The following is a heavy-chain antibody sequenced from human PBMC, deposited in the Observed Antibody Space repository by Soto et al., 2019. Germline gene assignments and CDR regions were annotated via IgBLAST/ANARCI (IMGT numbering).Heavy chain of an antibody. CDR2: ISYDGSNK. CDR3: AREGATVVTVYYYYGMDV. Sequence: GSLRLSCAASGFTFSSYAMHWVRQAPGKGLEWVAVISYDGSNKYYADSVKGRFTISRDNSKNTLYLQMNSLRAEDTAVYYCAREGATVVTVYYYYGMDVWGQGTTVTVSS. V-gene: IGHV3-30-3*01. D-gene: IGHD4-17*01. J-gene: IGHJ6*02. CDR1: GFTFSSYA.